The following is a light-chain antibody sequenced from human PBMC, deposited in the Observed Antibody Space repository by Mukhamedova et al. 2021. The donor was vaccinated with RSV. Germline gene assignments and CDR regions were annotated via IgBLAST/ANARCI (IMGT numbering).Light chain of an antibody. V-gene: IGKV1-39*01. CDR2: AAS. CDR1: QSISRY. CDR3: QQSNSTPWT. Sequence: VRDRVTITCRASQSISRYLNWYQQKPGEAPKLLIYAASSLQGGVPSRFSGRGSETDFTLTISSLQPEDFAIYYCQQSNSTPWTFG. J-gene: IGKJ1*01.